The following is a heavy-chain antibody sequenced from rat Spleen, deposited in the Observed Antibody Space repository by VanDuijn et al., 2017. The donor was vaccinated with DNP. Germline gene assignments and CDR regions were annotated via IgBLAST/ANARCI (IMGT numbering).Heavy chain of an antibody. CDR2: INRDSSTI. Sequence: EVKLVESGGGLVQPGRSLKLSCAASGFNFNDYWMGWVRQAPGKGLQWIGEINRDSSTINYIPSLTDKFTISRDNVQNTLNLQMDSLRSEDTATYYCARQDGYWGQGVMVTVSS. J-gene: IGHJ2*01. CDR3: ARQDGY. V-gene: IGHV4-2*01. CDR1: GFNFNDYW.